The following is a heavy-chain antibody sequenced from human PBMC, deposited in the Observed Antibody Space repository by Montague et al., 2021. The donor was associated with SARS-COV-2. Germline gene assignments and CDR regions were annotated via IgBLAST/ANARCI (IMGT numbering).Heavy chain of an antibody. J-gene: IGHJ2*01. V-gene: IGHV6-1*01. CDR3: ARAYCGCDCYFYWYFDL. Sequence: YNDYAVSVKSRVIINPDTSNNRISLQLNSVTPEDTAVYYCARAYCGCDCYFYWYFDLWGRGTLVTFSS. CDR2: YN. D-gene: IGHD2-21*02.